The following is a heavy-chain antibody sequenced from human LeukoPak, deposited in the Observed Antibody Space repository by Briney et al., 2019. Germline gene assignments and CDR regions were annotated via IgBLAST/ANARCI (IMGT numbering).Heavy chain of an antibody. CDR3: ARARFCSGGSCYLFDQ. CDR1: GFTFSSYN. V-gene: IGHV3-21*01. Sequence: GGSLRLSCAVSGFTFSSYNMNWVRQAPGKGLEWVSSISSSSNYIYYADSVKGRFTISRDNARNSLHLQMNSLRAEDTAVYYCARARFCSGGSCYLFDQWGQGTLVTVSS. J-gene: IGHJ4*02. CDR2: ISSSSNYI. D-gene: IGHD2-15*01.